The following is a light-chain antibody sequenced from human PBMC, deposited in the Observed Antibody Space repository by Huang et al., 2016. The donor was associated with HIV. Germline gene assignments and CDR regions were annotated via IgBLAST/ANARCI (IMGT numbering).Light chain of an antibody. V-gene: IGKV2-30*01. CDR2: KGS. CDR1: ESLVYSDGNTF. Sequence: VLMTQSPLSLTVTLGQPASISCRSSESLVYSDGNTFLNWFHQRPGQSPRRLIYKGSKRDPGVPDRFSGSGSSSDFTLQISRVEAEDVGSYYCMQGTHWPPAFGQGTKVEIK. CDR3: MQGTHWPPA. J-gene: IGKJ1*01.